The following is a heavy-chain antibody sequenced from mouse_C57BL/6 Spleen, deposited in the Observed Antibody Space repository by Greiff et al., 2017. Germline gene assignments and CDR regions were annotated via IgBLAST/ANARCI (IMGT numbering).Heavy chain of an antibody. CDR2: ILPGSGST. J-gene: IGHJ1*03. CDR3: ARRGYGSSSWYFDV. CDR1: GYTFTGYW. Sequence: VMLVESGAELMKPGASVKLSCKATGYTFTGYWIEWVKQRPGHGLEWIGEILPGSGSTNYNEKFKGKATFTADTSSNTAYMQLGSLTTEDSAIYYCARRGYGSSSWYFDVWGTGTTVTVAS. D-gene: IGHD1-1*01. V-gene: IGHV1-9*01.